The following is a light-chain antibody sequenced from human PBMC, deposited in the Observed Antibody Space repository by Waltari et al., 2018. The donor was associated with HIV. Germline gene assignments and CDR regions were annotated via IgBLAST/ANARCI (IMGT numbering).Light chain of an antibody. J-gene: IGLJ3*02. V-gene: IGLV1-36*01. CDR1: SSNIGNSA. Sequence: QSVLTQPPSVSAAPGQRVTISCSGSSSNIGNSAVYWYQQFPGMPPKLVMSHALLPPSGVPDRCSGSKSGTSASLTIYGVQSQGEADYDCATWDDSLTAWVFGGGSKVTVL. CDR2: HAL. CDR3: ATWDDSLTAWV.